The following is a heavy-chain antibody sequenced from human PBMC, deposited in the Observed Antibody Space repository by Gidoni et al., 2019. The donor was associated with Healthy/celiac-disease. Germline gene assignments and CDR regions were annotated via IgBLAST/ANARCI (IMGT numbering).Heavy chain of an antibody. CDR2: MSGSGDRT. D-gene: IGHD6-13*01. CDR3: AKVAAGGTDYYYYMDV. V-gene: IGHV3-23*01. Sequence: EVQLLESGGGLVQPGGSLRLSCAASGFTFSRHAMGWVRQAPGKGLAWVSAMSGSGDRTYYADSVKGRFTISRDNSKNTLYLQMNSLRAEDTAVYYCAKVAAGGTDYYYYMDVWGKGTTVTVSS. J-gene: IGHJ6*03. CDR1: GFTFSRHA.